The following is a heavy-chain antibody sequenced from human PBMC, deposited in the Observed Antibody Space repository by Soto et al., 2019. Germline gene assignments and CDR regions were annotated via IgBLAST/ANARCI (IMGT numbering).Heavy chain of an antibody. CDR2: IWYDGSNK. CDR1: GFTFSSYG. CDR3: ARGDPYSSSWYGIY. Sequence: QVQLVESGGGVVQPGRSLRLSCAASGFTFSSYGMHWVRQAPGKGLEWVAVIWYDGSNKYYADSVKGRFTISRDNSKNTLYLQMNSLRAEDTAVYYCARGDPYSSSWYGIYWGQGTLVTVSS. D-gene: IGHD6-13*01. J-gene: IGHJ4*02. V-gene: IGHV3-33*01.